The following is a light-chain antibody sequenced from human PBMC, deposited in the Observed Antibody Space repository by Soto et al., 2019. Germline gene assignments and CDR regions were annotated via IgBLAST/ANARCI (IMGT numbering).Light chain of an antibody. V-gene: IGKV4-1*01. CDR1: QSVLYSSDNKNY. J-gene: IGKJ4*01. CDR2: WAS. CDR3: QQYYITPLT. Sequence: IVMTQSPDSLAVSLGERATINCKSSQSVLYSSDNKNYLAWYRQKPGQPPKLLIYWASTRESGVPDRFSGSGSGTDFTLTISSLQAEDVAVYYCQQYYITPLTFGGGTKVEIK.